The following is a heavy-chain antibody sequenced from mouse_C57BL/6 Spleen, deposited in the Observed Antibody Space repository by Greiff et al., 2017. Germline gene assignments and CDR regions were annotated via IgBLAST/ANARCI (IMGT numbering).Heavy chain of an antibody. V-gene: IGHV5-12*01. J-gene: IGHJ4*01. CDR2: ISNGGGST. D-gene: IGHD2-4*01. CDR3: ARHAAYDYDPYAMDY. Sequence: EVQGVESGGGLVQPGGSLKLSCAASGFTFSDYYMYWVRQTPEKRLEWVAYISNGGGSTYYPDTVKGRFTISRDNAKNTLYLQMSRLTSEDTAMYYCARHAAYDYDPYAMDYWGQGTSVTVSS. CDR1: GFTFSDYY.